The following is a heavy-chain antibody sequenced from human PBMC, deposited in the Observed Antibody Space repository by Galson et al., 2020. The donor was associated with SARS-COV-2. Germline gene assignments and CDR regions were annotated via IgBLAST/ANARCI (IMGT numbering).Heavy chain of an antibody. CDR2: IAGSGAYK. CDR1: GFTFSDHN. D-gene: IGHD3-22*01. CDR3: ARDKGSGFQMHWYFDL. Sequence: GESLKISCVASGFTFSDHNMIWVRQAPGQGLEWVSSIAGSGAYKYYADSSKGRFTVSRDNAKNSVYLQLSSLRDKDTAVYYCARDKGSGFQMHWYFDLWGRGTLVSVSS. V-gene: IGHV3-21*01. J-gene: IGHJ2*01.